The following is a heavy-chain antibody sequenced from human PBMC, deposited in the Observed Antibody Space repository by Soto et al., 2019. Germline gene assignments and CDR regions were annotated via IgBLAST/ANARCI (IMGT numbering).Heavy chain of an antibody. CDR2: ISDDGASI. Sequence: PGGSLRLSCEASGISFRGFAMNWVRKAPGRGLEWVSYISDDGASIYYADPLKGRFTISRDNAKNTLSLQMKNLSAEDTAVYYCARENSVQAWLHHFDHWGLGTLVTVPQ. V-gene: IGHV3-48*03. CDR1: GISFRGFA. CDR3: ARENSVQAWLHHFDH. D-gene: IGHD3-22*01. J-gene: IGHJ4*02.